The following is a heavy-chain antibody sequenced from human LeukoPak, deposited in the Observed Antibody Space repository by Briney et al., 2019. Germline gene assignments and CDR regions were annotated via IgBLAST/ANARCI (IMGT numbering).Heavy chain of an antibody. CDR2: INPNSGGT. Sequence: GASVKVSCKASGYTFTGYYMHWVRQAPGQGLEWMGWINPNSGGTNYAQKFQGRVTMTRDTSISTAYMELSRLRSDDTAVYYCARDGHDYGDYGSWFDPWGQGTLVAVSS. V-gene: IGHV1-2*02. D-gene: IGHD4-17*01. J-gene: IGHJ5*02. CDR1: GYTFTGYY. CDR3: ARDGHDYGDYGSWFDP.